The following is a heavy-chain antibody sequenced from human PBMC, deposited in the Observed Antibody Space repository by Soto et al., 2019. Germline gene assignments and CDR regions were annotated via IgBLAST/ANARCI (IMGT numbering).Heavy chain of an antibody. J-gene: IGHJ4*02. CDR2: IWYDGSNK. V-gene: IGHV3-33*01. CDR3: ARGYPRHTDFDY. Sequence: QVQLVESGGGVVQPGRSLRLSCAASGFTFSSYGMHWVRQAPGKGLEWVAVIWYDGSNKYYADSVKGRFTISRDNSKNPLYLQMNTLGAEDTAVYYCARGYPRHTDFDYWGQGTLVTVSS. D-gene: IGHD3-16*02. CDR1: GFTFSSYG.